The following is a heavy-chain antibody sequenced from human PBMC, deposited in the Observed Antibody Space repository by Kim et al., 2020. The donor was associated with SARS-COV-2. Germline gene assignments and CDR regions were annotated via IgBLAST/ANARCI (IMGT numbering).Heavy chain of an antibody. J-gene: IGHJ4*02. Sequence: GGSLRLSCAASGFTFSSYSMNWVRQAPGKGLEWVSSISSSSSYIYYADSVKGRFTISRDNAKNSLYLQMNSLRAEDTAVYYCARDRNGWLQLLDFDYWGQGTLVTVSS. V-gene: IGHV3-21*01. D-gene: IGHD5-12*01. CDR2: ISSSSSYI. CDR1: GFTFSSYS. CDR3: ARDRNGWLQLLDFDY.